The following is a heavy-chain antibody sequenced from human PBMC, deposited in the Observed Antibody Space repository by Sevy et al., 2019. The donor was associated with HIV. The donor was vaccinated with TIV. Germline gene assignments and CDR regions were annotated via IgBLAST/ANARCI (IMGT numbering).Heavy chain of an antibody. J-gene: IGHJ4*02. D-gene: IGHD3-22*01. CDR1: GFTFSSYS. CDR3: ARGPDYYDRSGYYYQ. Sequence: GGSLILSCAASGFTFSSYSMHWVRQAPGKGLEWVSSISSSSTYIYYADSVKGRFTISRDNAKNSLYLQMNSLRAEDTAVYYCARGPDYYDRSGYYYQWGQGTLVTVSS. V-gene: IGHV3-21*01. CDR2: ISSSSTYI.